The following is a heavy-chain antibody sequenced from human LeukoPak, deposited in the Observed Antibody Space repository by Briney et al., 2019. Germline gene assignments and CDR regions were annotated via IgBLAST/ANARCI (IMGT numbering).Heavy chain of an antibody. J-gene: IGHJ4*02. D-gene: IGHD1-26*01. V-gene: IGHV3-30*04. CDR1: GFTFSSYA. Sequence: PGGSLRLSCAASGFTFSSYAMHWVRQAPGKGLEWVAVISYDGSNKYYADSVKGRFTISRDNSKNTLYLQMNSLRAEDTAVYYCARDLSVSGSPGYWGQGTLVTVSS. CDR2: ISYDGSNK. CDR3: ARDLSVSGSPGY.